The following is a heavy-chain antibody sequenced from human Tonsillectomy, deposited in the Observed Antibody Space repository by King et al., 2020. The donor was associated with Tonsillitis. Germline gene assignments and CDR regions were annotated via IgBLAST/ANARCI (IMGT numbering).Heavy chain of an antibody. D-gene: IGHD6-19*01. CDR2: ISGSGGST. CDR3: AKVRKQWLVRGGYFDY. J-gene: IGHJ4*02. Sequence: VQLVESGGGLVQPGGSLRLSCAASGFTFSSYAMSWVRQAPGKGLEWVSAISGSGGSTYYADSVKGRFTISRDNSKNTLYLQMNSLRAEDTAVYYWAKVRKQWLVRGGYFDYWGQGTLVTVSS. CDR1: GFTFSSYA. V-gene: IGHV3-23*04.